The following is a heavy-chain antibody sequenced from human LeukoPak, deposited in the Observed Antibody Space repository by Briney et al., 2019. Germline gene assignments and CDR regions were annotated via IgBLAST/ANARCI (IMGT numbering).Heavy chain of an antibody. V-gene: IGHV1-18*01. J-gene: IGHJ4*02. Sequence: ASVKVSCKTSGYTFTTYGISWLRQAPGQGLEWMGWISAYNGNTNYAQKLQGRVTTTTDTSTSTAYMELRSLRSDDTAVYYCARAILGQWGYFDYWGQGTLVTVSS. CDR1: GYTFTTYG. CDR2: ISAYNGNT. D-gene: IGHD3-16*01. CDR3: ARAILGQWGYFDY.